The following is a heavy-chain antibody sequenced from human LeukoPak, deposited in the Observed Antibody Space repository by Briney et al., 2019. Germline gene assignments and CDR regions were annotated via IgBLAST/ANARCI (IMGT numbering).Heavy chain of an antibody. D-gene: IGHD3-16*02. CDR2: IIPIFGTA. CDR3: ARSRYDYVWGSYRPGYFDY. CDR1: GGTFSSYA. Sequence: SVKVSCKASGGTFSSYAISWVRQAPGQGLEWMGGIIPIFGTANYAQKFQGRVTITADESTSTAYMELSSLRSEDTAVYYCARSRYDYVWGSYRPGYFDYWGQGTLVTVSS. J-gene: IGHJ4*02. V-gene: IGHV1-69*13.